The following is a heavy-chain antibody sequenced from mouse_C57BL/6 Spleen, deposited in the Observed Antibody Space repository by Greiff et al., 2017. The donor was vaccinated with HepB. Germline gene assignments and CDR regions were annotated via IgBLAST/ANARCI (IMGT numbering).Heavy chain of an antibody. CDR1: GFSLTSYA. CDR2: IWTGGGT. J-gene: IGHJ1*03. V-gene: IGHV2-9-1*01. D-gene: IGHD1-1*01. Sequence: VKLMESGPGLVAPSQSLSITCTVSGFSLTSYAISWVRQPPGKGLEWLGVIWTGGGTNYNSALKSRLSISKNNSKSQVFLKMNSLQTDDTARYYCARNPVVPHWYFDVWGTGTTVTVSS. CDR3: ARNPVVPHWYFDV.